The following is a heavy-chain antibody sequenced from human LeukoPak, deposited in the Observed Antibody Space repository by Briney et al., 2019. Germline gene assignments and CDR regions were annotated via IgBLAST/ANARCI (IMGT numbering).Heavy chain of an antibody. J-gene: IGHJ4*02. Sequence: SETLSLTCTVSGGSISSYYWSWIRQTPGKGLEWIGYIYYTGSTNYNPSLKSRVTISLDTSKNQFSLKVSSVTAADTAVYYCARSYDSSGYYLYYFDYWGQGTLVTVSS. CDR3: ARSYDSSGYYLYYFDY. V-gene: IGHV4-59*01. CDR2: IYYTGST. CDR1: GGSISSYY. D-gene: IGHD3-22*01.